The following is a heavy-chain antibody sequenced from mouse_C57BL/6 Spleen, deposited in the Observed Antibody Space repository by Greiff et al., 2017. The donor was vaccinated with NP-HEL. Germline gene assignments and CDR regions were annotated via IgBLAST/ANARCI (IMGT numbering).Heavy chain of an antibody. CDR1: GFTFSSYA. CDR2: ISDGGSYT. Sequence: EVQVVESGGGLVKPGGSLKLSCAASGFTFSSYAMSWVRQTPEKRLEWVATISDGGSYTYYPDNVKGRFTISRDNAKNNLYLQMSHLKSEDTAMYYCERVDDYDGGGVDYWGQGTTLTVSS. CDR3: ERVDDYDGGGVDY. J-gene: IGHJ2*01. D-gene: IGHD2-4*01. V-gene: IGHV5-4*01.